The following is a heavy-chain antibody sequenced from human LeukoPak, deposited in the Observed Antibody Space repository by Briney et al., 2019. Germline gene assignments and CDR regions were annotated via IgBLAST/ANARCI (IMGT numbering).Heavy chain of an antibody. J-gene: IGHJ6*02. CDR1: GFTFSSYS. Sequence: GGSLRLSCAASGFTFSSYSMNWVRQAPGKGLEWVSSISSSSSYIYYADSVKGRFTISRDNAKNSLYLQMNSLRAEDTAVYYCAREGEYCSSTSCYYYYGMDVWGQGTTVTVSS. V-gene: IGHV3-21*01. CDR2: ISSSSSYI. D-gene: IGHD2-2*01. CDR3: AREGEYCSSTSCYYYYGMDV.